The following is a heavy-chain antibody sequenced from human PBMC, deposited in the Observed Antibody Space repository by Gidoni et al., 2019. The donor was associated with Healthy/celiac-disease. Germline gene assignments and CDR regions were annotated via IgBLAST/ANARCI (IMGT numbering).Heavy chain of an antibody. V-gene: IGHV4-4*07. CDR1: GGSIRSYY. Sequence: QVQLQESGPGLVTPSETLSLTCTVSGGSIRSYYWSWIRQPAGKGLEWIGRIYTSGSTNYNPPLKSRVTMSVDTSKNQFSLKLSSVTAADTAVYYCARDSRGSYYGWYFDLWGRGTLVTVSS. D-gene: IGHD1-26*01. J-gene: IGHJ2*01. CDR2: IYTSGST. CDR3: ARDSRGSYYGWYFDL.